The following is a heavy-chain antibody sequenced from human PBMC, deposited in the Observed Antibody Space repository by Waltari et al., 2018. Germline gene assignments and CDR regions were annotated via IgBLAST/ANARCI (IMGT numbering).Heavy chain of an antibody. CDR1: GGSIRSGGYY. J-gene: IGHJ4*02. Sequence: QVQLQESGPGLVKPSQTLSLTCTVSGGSIRSGGYYWTWIRQHPGKGLEWIGYIYYSGSTYYNPSLKSRVTISVDTSKNQFSLKLSSVTAADTAVYYCARSRDGYNYYFDYWGQGTLVTVSS. CDR3: ARSRDGYNYYFDY. CDR2: IYYSGST. V-gene: IGHV4-31*03. D-gene: IGHD5-12*01.